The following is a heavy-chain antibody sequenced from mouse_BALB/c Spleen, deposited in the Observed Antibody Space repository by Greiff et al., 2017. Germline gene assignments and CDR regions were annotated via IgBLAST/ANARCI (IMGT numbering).Heavy chain of an antibody. J-gene: IGHJ2*01. CDR3: ARDRGGNYPYYFDY. V-gene: IGHV5-15*02. Sequence: EVKLVESGGGLVQPGGSRKLSCAASGFTFSDYGMAWVRQAPGKGPEWVAFISNLAYSIYYADTVTGRFTISRENAKNTLYLEMSSLRSEDTAMYYCARDRGGNYPYYFDYWGQGTTLTVSS. CDR1: GFTFSDYG. CDR2: ISNLAYSI. D-gene: IGHD2-1*01.